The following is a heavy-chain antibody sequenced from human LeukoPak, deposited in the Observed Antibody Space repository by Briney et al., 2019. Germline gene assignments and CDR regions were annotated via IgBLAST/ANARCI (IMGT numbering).Heavy chain of an antibody. CDR2: INPTSGGK. Sequence: ASVKVSCKASGYTFTGYYIHWVRQAPGQGLEWMGWINPTSGGKQFAQKFQGWVTMARDTSISTAYMELDRLKSDDTAVYYCARGSGSSTDAFHIWGQGTMVTVSS. D-gene: IGHD3-10*01. J-gene: IGHJ3*02. CDR1: GYTFTGYY. CDR3: ARGSGSSTDAFHI. V-gene: IGHV1-2*04.